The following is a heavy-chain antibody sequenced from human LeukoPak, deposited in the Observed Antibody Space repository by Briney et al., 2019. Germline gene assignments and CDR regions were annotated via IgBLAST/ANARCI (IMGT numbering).Heavy chain of an antibody. CDR1: GFTFSSYG. CDR3: AKSGNAFDI. V-gene: IGHV3-30*02. CDR2: IRYDGSNK. Sequence: GGSLRLSCAASGFTFSSYGMHGLRQAPGKGLEGVAFIRYDGSNKYYAHSVKGRFTISRDHSKNTLYLQMNSLRAEDTAVYYCAKSGNAFDIWGQGTMVTVSS. J-gene: IGHJ3*02.